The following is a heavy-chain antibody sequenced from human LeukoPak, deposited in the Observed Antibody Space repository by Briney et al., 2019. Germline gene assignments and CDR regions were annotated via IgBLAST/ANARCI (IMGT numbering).Heavy chain of an antibody. Sequence: GGSLRLSCAASGFTLSNYWMMHWVRQDPGKGLAWVARIRDNGRDTNYADSVKGRFTISRDNAKNSLYLQMNSLRAEDTALYYCAKDMTAGPSSSDYWGQGTLVTVSS. J-gene: IGHJ4*02. CDR3: AKDMTAGPSSSDY. CDR1: GFTLSNYW. D-gene: IGHD6-13*01. CDR2: IRDNGRDT. V-gene: IGHV3-74*01.